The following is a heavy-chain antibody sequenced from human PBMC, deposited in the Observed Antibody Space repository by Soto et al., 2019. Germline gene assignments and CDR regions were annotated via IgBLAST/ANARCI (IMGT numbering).Heavy chain of an antibody. CDR3: ARVGAYFGEFDYFDY. CDR1: GFTFDDYA. D-gene: IGHD3-10*01. CDR2: ISWNSDYI. Sequence: EVQLVESGGGLVQPGRSLRLSCAASGFTFDDYAMHWVRQAPGKGLEWVSGISWNSDYIYYSDSVKGRFIISRDNARTSLYLHMNSLRAEDTAVYYCARVGAYFGEFDYFDYWGQGALVTVSS. V-gene: IGHV3-9*01. J-gene: IGHJ4*02.